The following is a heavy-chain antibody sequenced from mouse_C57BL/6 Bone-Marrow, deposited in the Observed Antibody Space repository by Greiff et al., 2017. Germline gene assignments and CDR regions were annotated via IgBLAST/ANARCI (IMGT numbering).Heavy chain of an antibody. J-gene: IGHJ1*03. CDR2: IDPEDGET. CDR3: ARSPYGSSPYWYFDV. V-gene: IGHV14-2*01. Sequence: VQLKESGAELVKPGASVKLSCTASGFNIKDYYMHWVKQRTEQGLEWIGRIDPEDGETKYAPKFQGKATITADTSSNPAYLQLSSLTSEDTAVYYCARSPYGSSPYWYFDVWGTGTTVTVSS. D-gene: IGHD1-1*01. CDR1: GFNIKDYY.